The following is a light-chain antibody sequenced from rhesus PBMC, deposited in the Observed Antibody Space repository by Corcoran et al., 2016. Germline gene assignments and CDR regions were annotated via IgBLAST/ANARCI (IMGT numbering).Light chain of an antibody. V-gene: IGKV3S9*01. Sequence: EIVMTQSPATLSLSPGERATLSCRASQSVSSYVAWYQQKPEQAPTLLISGASSRAPGIPDRFSGGGSGTDFTLTISSLEPEDFAVYYCQQYSNWPPTFGGGTKVEIK. CDR1: QSVSSY. CDR2: GAS. CDR3: QQYSNWPPT. J-gene: IGKJ4*01.